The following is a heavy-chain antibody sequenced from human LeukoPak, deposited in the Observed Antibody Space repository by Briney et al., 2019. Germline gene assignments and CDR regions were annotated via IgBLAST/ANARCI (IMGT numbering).Heavy chain of an antibody. CDR3: ATPSPITMIVVVTHAFDI. Sequence: ASVKVFCKVSGYTLTELSMHWVRQAPGKGLEWMGGFDPEDGETIYAQEFQGRVTITEDTNTDTDYMELSSLRSEDTAVYYCATPSPITMIVVVTHAFDIWGEGTMVTVSS. CDR1: GYTLTELS. J-gene: IGHJ3*02. V-gene: IGHV1-24*01. D-gene: IGHD3-22*01. CDR2: FDPEDGET.